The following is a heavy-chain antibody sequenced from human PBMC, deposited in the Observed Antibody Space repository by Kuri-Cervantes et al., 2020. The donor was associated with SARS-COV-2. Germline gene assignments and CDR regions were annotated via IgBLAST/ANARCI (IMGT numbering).Heavy chain of an antibody. CDR3: ARVGSGPGGVDH. V-gene: IGHV3-66*02. J-gene: IGHJ4*02. D-gene: IGHD6-19*01. Sequence: GGSLRLSCAASGFTVNNNYMAWVRQAPGKGLQWVSIIYGDGSTFYADSVKGQFTISRDNSKNTLFLQMNSLRIEDTALYYCARVGSGPGGVDHWGQGTLVTVSS. CDR2: IYGDGST. CDR1: GFTVNNNY.